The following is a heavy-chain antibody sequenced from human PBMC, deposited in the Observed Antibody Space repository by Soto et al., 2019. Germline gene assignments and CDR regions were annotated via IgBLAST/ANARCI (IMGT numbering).Heavy chain of an antibody. CDR2: ISPNSGRP. CDR3: VRQYYDFWTDYPDFDY. J-gene: IGHJ4*02. V-gene: IGHV1-18*04. D-gene: IGHD3-3*01. Sequence: ASVKVSCKASGYTFTKYDISWVRQAPGQGLEWLGLISPNSGRPSYAQKFEGRVTMTTDTSTTTAYLALRSLRSDDTAVYYCVRQYYDFWTDYPDFDYWGQGTLVTVSS. CDR1: GYTFTKYD.